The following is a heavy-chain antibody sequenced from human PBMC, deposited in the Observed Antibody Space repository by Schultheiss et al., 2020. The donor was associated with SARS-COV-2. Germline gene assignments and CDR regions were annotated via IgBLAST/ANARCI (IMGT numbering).Heavy chain of an antibody. J-gene: IGHJ5*02. V-gene: IGHV3-7*01. CDR2: IKQDGSEK. CDR1: GFTFSTYG. Sequence: GGSLRLSCAASGFTFSTYGMHWVRQAPGKGLEWVANIKQDGSEKYYVDSVKGPFTISTDYAKNSLYLQMNSLRAEDTAVYYCARDPGEQWLVLGAFLTFDPWGQGTLVTVSS. CDR3: ARDPGEQWLVLGAFLTFDP. D-gene: IGHD6-19*01.